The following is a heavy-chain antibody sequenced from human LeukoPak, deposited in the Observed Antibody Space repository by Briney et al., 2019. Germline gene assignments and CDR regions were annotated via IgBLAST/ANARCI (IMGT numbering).Heavy chain of an antibody. CDR3: ARAVAGVVFDY. CDR1: GFTFSSYD. Sequence: GGSLRLSCAASGFTFSSYDMHWVRQATGKGLKWVSAIGTAGDTYYPGSVKGRFTISRENAKNSLYLQMNSLRAGDTAVYYCARAVAGVVFDYWGQGTLVTVSS. CDR2: IGTAGDT. J-gene: IGHJ4*02. D-gene: IGHD6-19*01. V-gene: IGHV3-13*01.